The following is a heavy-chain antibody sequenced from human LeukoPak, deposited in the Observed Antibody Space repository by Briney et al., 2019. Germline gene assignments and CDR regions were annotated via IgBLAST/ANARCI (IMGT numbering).Heavy chain of an antibody. CDR1: GLTLSNAW. CDR3: TTLAWSGSSGGY. Sequence: GGSLRLSCAASGLTLSNAWMTWVRQAPGKGLEWVGRIKSKIDGGTADYAAPVKGRFTISRDDSKNTVSLRMNSLKTEDTAIYYCTTLAWSGSSGGYWGQGTLVTVSS. J-gene: IGHJ4*02. V-gene: IGHV3-15*01. CDR2: IKSKIDGGTA. D-gene: IGHD1-26*01.